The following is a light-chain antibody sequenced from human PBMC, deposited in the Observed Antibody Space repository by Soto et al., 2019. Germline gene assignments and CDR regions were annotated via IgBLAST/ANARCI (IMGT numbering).Light chain of an antibody. Sequence: QSALAQPSSVSGSPGQSITISCTGTSTDVGGYNYVSWYQHHSGKAPKLLIYEVTNRPSGISDRFSGSKSVNTASLTISGLLAEDESDYYCGSYSSTDTPFVFGTGTKVTVL. CDR1: STDVGGYNY. CDR3: GSYSSTDTPFV. J-gene: IGLJ1*01. V-gene: IGLV2-14*01. CDR2: EVT.